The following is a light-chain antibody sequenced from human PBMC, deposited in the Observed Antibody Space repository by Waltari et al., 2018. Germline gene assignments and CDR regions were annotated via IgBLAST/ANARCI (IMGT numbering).Light chain of an antibody. CDR2: DGN. Sequence: QSGLTQPRSVSGSPGQSVTIPCTGITSDEGETKYVSWYQQHPGKAPKLMIYDGNKRPSGVPDRFSGSKSANTASLTISGLQAEDEADYSCCSYAGSYVIFGEGTKLTVL. CDR1: TSDEGETKY. V-gene: IGLV2-11*02. CDR3: CSYAGSYVI. J-gene: IGLJ2*01.